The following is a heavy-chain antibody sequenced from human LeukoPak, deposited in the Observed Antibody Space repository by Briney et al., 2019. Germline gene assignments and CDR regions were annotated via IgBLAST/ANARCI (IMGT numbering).Heavy chain of an antibody. CDR2: IIPIFGTA. CDR1: RGTFSSYA. V-gene: IGHV1-69*13. J-gene: IGHJ4*02. Sequence: SVKVSCKASRGTFSSYAISWVRQAPGQGLEWMGGIIPIFGTANYAQKFQGRVTITADESTSTAYMELSSLRSEDTAVYHCARIAYYYDSSGYQNTDYWGQGTLVTVSS. D-gene: IGHD3-22*01. CDR3: ARIAYYYDSSGYQNTDY.